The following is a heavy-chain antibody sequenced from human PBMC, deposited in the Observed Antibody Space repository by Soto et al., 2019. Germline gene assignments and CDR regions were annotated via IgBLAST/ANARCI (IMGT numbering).Heavy chain of an antibody. D-gene: IGHD3-3*01. Sequence: QVHLQESGPRLVRPSGTLVLTCAVSGDSLSSDKWWTWVRQPPGKGLEWIGEVSHRGSPHYSPSFKSRLSLSVDTTKTQFSLRLTSVTAADTAVYYCAAVPLTSGVVSGRFDPWGQGIKVTVSS. V-gene: IGHV4-4*02. J-gene: IGHJ5*02. CDR1: GDSLSSDKW. CDR3: AAVPLTSGVVSGRFDP. CDR2: VSHRGSP.